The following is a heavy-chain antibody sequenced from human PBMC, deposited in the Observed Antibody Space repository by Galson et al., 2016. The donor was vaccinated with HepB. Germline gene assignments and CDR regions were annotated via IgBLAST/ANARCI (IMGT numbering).Heavy chain of an antibody. CDR1: GGSIRSYY. Sequence: SETLSLTCTVSGGSIRSYYWSWIRQPPGKGLEWIGYVYYSVSTNYNPSLKSRVTISVDTSNNQFSLKLRSVTAAGTAVYYCARSGRGYSGYGPLDSWGQGTLVTASS. V-gene: IGHV4-59*01. CDR2: VYYSVST. D-gene: IGHD5-12*01. J-gene: IGHJ4*02. CDR3: ARSGRGYSGYGPLDS.